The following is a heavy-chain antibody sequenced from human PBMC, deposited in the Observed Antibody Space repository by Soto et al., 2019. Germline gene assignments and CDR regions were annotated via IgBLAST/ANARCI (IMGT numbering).Heavy chain of an antibody. CDR2: ISGSGGST. CDR1: GFTFSSYA. D-gene: IGHD2-15*01. Sequence: GGSLRLSCAASGFTFSSYAMSWVRQAPGKGLEWVSAISGSGGSTYYADSVKGRFTISRDNSKNTLYLQMNSLRAEDTAVYYCAKGSRYCSGGSCDRYYFDYWGQGTLVTVSS. CDR3: AKGSRYCSGGSCDRYYFDY. J-gene: IGHJ4*02. V-gene: IGHV3-23*01.